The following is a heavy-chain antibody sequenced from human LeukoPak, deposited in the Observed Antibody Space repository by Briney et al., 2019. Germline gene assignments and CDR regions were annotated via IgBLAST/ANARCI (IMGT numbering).Heavy chain of an antibody. D-gene: IGHD6-13*01. CDR1: GFTFSSYA. CDR3: AKEATSSSWVWEIFFFDY. J-gene: IGHJ4*02. Sequence: GGSLRLSCAASGFTFSSYAMSWVRQAPGKGLEWVSAISGSGGSTYYADSVKGRFTISRDNSKNTLYLQMNSLRAEDTAVYYCAKEATSSSWVWEIFFFDYWGQGTLVTVSS. CDR2: ISGSGGST. V-gene: IGHV3-23*01.